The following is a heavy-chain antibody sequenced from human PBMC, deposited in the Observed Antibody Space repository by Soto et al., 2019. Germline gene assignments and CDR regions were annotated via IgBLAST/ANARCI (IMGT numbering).Heavy chain of an antibody. CDR1: GFTFSSYG. CDR3: AKERNKGAVAGTFAFDI. CDR2: ISYDGSNK. V-gene: IGHV3-30*18. J-gene: IGHJ3*02. Sequence: QVQLVESGGGVVQPGRSLRLSCAASGFTFSSYGMHWVRQAPGKGLEWVAVISYDGSNKYYADSVKGRFTISRDNSQNTLYLQRNRLRAEDTAVYYCAKERNKGAVAGTFAFDIWGQGTMVTVSS. D-gene: IGHD6-19*01.